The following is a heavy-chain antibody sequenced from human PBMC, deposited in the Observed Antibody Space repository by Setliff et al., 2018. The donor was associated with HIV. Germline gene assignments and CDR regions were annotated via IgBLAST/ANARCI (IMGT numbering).Heavy chain of an antibody. D-gene: IGHD3-3*01. Sequence: SETLSLTCSVFGGSISTYSYYWGWVRQPPGLGLEWIGSIYHTAHTYYNPSLMSRVTISVDMSKTQFSLRLTSVTAADTAMYYCARHDFWSGYHNWFDPWGQGTLVTVSS. CDR3: ARHDFWSGYHNWFDP. J-gene: IGHJ5*02. CDR1: GGSISTYSYY. CDR2: IYHTAHT. V-gene: IGHV4-39*01.